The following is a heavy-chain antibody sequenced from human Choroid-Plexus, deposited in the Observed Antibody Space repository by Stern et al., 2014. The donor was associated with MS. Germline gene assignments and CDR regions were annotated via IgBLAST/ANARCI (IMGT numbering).Heavy chain of an antibody. CDR1: GFTFHNAW. CDR3: GADVSSQGSGEIDF. CDR2: TKFNAAAT. V-gene: IGHV3-15*01. J-gene: IGHJ4*02. Sequence: EVQLVQSGGGLVKPGGSLRLSCAVSGFTFHNAWMSWVRQAPGKGLEWISRTKFNAAATEYAAPVKGRFIISRDDSKPTLFLQMNGLITEDTAVYFCGADVSSQGSGEIDFWGQGTLVTVSS. D-gene: IGHD3-10*01.